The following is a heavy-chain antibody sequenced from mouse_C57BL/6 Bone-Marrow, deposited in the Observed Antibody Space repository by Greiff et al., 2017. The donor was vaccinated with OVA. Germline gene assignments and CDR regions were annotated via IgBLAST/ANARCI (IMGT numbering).Heavy chain of an antibody. V-gene: IGHV1-22*01. CDR3: AGLGPYYFDY. J-gene: IGHJ2*01. CDR2: LNPNNGGT. Sequence: VQLQQSGPELVKPGASVKMSCKASGYTFTDYNMHWVKQSHGKSLEWIGDLNPNNGGTSYNQKFKGKATLTVNKSSSTAYMELRSLTSEDSAVYYCAGLGPYYFDYWGQGTTLTVSS. CDR1: GYTFTDYN. D-gene: IGHD4-1*01.